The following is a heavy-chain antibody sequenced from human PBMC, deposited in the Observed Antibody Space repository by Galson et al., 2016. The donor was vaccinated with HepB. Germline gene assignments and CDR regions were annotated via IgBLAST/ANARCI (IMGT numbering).Heavy chain of an antibody. D-gene: IGHD3-9*01. CDR3: ARDLRGMIRFFDWSTHFDS. CDR1: GFTFNTYS. CDR2: ISGTSTYI. V-gene: IGHV3-21*01. Sequence: SLRLSCAASGFTFNTYSMNWVRQAPGKGLEWVSSISGTSTYIYYADSVKGRFTISRDNAKNSLYLQVNNVRAEDTAVYYCARDLRGMIRFFDWSTHFDSWGQGTLVTVSS. J-gene: IGHJ4*02.